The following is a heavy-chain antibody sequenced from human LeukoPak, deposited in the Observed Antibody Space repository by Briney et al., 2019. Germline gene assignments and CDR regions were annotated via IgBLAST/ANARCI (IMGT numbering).Heavy chain of an antibody. J-gene: IGHJ4*02. D-gene: IGHD3-10*01. Sequence: SVKVSCKASGGTFSSSAISWVRQTPGQGLEWMGRVIPILSIVNYAQKFQGRVTMTEDTSTDTAYMELSSLRSEDTAVYYCATVRLRIRYYYGSGSYHGLDYWGQGTLVTVSS. CDR3: ATVRLRIRYYYGSGSYHGLDY. CDR2: VIPILSIV. V-gene: IGHV1-69*04. CDR1: GGTFSSSA.